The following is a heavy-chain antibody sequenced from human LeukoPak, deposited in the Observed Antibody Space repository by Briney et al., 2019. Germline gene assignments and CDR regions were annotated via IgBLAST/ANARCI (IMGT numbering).Heavy chain of an antibody. CDR3: ARDAAGYYDILAGYYKSPNWFDP. J-gene: IGHJ5*02. CDR1: GGTFSGYA. V-gene: IGHV1-69*04. D-gene: IGHD3-9*01. Sequence: ASVKVSCKASGGTFSGYAISWVRQAPGQGLEWMGRIIPILGIANYAQKFQGRVTITADKSTSTAYMELSSLRSEDTAVYYCARDAAGYYDILAGYYKSPNWFDPWGQGTLVTVSS. CDR2: IIPILGIA.